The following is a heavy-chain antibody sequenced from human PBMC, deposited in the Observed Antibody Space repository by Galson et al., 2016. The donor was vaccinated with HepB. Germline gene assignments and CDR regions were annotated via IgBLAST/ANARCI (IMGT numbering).Heavy chain of an antibody. J-gene: IGHJ4*02. V-gene: IGHV7-4-1*02. CDR3: ARARSGGRDLFDY. CDR2: IHTNTGNP. CDR1: GYTFSRLA. D-gene: IGHD3-10*01. Sequence: SVKVSCKASGYTFSRLALNWVRQAPGQGPEWMGWIHTNTGNPTYAQGFTGRFFFSLDTSVTTTSLPINDLKAKDTALYYCARARSGGRDLFDYWGQGTLVTVSS.